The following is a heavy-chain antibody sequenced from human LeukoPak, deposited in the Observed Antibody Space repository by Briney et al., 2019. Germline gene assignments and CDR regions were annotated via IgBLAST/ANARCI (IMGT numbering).Heavy chain of an antibody. CDR3: ARGYSSSWSPGRFDP. CDR1: GFTFSSYA. CDR2: ISYDGSNK. J-gene: IGHJ5*02. D-gene: IGHD6-13*01. Sequence: GSLRLSCAASGFTFSSYAMHWVRQAPGKGLEWVAVISYDGSNKYYADSVKGRFTISRDNSKNTLYPQMNSLRAEDTAVYYCARGYSSSWSPGRFDPWGQGTLVTVSS. V-gene: IGHV3-30*01.